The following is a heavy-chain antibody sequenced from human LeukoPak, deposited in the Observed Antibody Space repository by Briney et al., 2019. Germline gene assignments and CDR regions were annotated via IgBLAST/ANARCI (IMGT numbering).Heavy chain of an antibody. J-gene: IGHJ5*02. CDR3: ASDSSGYFGP. Sequence: GGSLRLSCTASGFSFSTYSMNWIRQAPGRGLEWLSYISNTGSAMYYADSVKGRFTISRDNAKNSLYLQMNSLTAEDTAIYYCASDSSGYFGPWGQGTLVTVSS. CDR2: ISNTGSAM. V-gene: IGHV3-48*04. D-gene: IGHD3-22*01. CDR1: GFSFSTYS.